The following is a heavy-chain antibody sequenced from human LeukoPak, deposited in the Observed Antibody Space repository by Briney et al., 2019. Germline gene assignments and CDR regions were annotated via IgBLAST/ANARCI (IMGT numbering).Heavy chain of an antibody. J-gene: IGHJ5*02. CDR1: VFSFGVST. D-gene: IGHD1-26*01. CDR3: AAERYSDGCCWFDP. Sequence: SVKVSFKTSVFSFGVSTLQWVRQARGQRLELIGWIVIGSGVIKYAQEFQERVTLTMDLSTSTGYMELSSLGSEDTAVYYCAAERYSDGCCWFDPWGQGTLVTVSS. V-gene: IGHV1-58*01. CDR2: IVIGSGVI.